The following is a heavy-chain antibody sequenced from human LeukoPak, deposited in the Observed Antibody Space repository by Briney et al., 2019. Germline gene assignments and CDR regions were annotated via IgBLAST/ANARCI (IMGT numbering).Heavy chain of an antibody. Sequence: PSETLSLTCTVSGGSISSGGYYWSWIRQHPGKGLEWIGYIYYSGSTYYNPSLKSRVTISVDTSKNQFSLKLSSVTAADTAVYYCARGGCSGGSCYETYYYGMDVWGQGTTVTVSS. CDR3: ARGGCSGGSCYETYYYGMDV. V-gene: IGHV4-31*03. J-gene: IGHJ6*02. CDR1: GGSISSGGYY. D-gene: IGHD2-15*01. CDR2: IYYSGST.